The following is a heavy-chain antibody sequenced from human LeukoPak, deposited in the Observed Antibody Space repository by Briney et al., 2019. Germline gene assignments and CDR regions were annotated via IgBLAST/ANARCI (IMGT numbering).Heavy chain of an antibody. D-gene: IGHD3-16*02. J-gene: IGHJ3*02. CDR1: GFTFSSYS. CDR3: ARDGGSDYDYVWGSYRYPDAFDM. V-gene: IGHV3-21*01. Sequence: PGGSLRLSCAASGFTFSSYSMNWFRQAPEKGLEWVSSISSSSSYIYYADSVKGRFTISRDNAKNSLYLQMNSLRAEDTAVYYCARDGGSDYDYVWGSYRYPDAFDMWGQGTMVTVSS. CDR2: ISSSSSYI.